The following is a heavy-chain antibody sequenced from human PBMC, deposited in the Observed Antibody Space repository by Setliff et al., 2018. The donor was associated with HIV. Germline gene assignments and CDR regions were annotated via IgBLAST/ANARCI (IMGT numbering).Heavy chain of an antibody. J-gene: IGHJ4*02. CDR2: ILSTGERT. CDR3: AKELAASGLGYFDS. D-gene: IGHD3-22*01. V-gene: IGHV3-23*01. CDR1: GFTFSNYA. Sequence: GGSLRLSCAASGFTFSNYAMSWVRQAPGEGLEWVSAILSTGERTFYADSVKGRFTISRDNSKNTVYLQMNSLRAEATAEYYCAKELAASGLGYFDSWGRGILVTV.